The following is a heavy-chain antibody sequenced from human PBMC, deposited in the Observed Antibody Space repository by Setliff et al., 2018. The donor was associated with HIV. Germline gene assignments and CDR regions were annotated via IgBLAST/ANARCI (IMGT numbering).Heavy chain of an antibody. D-gene: IGHD2-2*01. CDR2: VYFLGNR. CDR1: GGSILSSGGYF. V-gene: IGHV4-39*01. J-gene: IGHJ6*04. Sequence: SETLSLTCTVSGGSILSSGGYFWGWIRQPPGGGLEWLGTVYFLGNRYLNPSLKSRVAVSVDTSRNHLSLRVTSVTAADTAVYFCATFVPRTSASRPVDVWGKGTTVTVSS. CDR3: ATFVPRTSASRPVDV.